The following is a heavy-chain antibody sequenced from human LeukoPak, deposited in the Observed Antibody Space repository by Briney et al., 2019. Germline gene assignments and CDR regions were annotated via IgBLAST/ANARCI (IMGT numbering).Heavy chain of an antibody. D-gene: IGHD1-14*01. CDR3: AGVNTTGRNLFMRY. Sequence: SDTLSLTCAVSGGSIDSHYWSWIRQPPGKGLEWVGYIYYSGFTNYNPSFRSRVIISLDMSKTQFSLKVNSVTAADTAVYYCAGVNTTGRNLFMRYWGQGTLVTVSS. CDR2: IYYSGFT. J-gene: IGHJ4*02. CDR1: GGSIDSHY. V-gene: IGHV4-59*08.